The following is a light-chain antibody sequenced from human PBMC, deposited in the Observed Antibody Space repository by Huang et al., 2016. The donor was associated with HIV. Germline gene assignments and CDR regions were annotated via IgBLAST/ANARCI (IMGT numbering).Light chain of an antibody. V-gene: IGKV3D-15*01. CDR3: QQYNNWPPWT. J-gene: IGKJ1*01. CDR2: VAS. Sequence: EIVMTQSPGTLSVSPGERATLSCRASQGVANNVAWYQQKPGQTPRLLIHVASTRATGIPARFSGSASGTEFTLTISSLQTEDFAIYYCQQYNNWPPWTFGQGT. CDR1: QGVANN.